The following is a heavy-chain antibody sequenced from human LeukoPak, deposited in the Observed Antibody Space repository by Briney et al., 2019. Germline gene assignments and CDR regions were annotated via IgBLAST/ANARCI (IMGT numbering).Heavy chain of an antibody. CDR3: AKEWVGQMATITVYFDY. CDR1: GSTFSRFW. Sequence: GGSLRLSCAASGSTFSRFWMHWVRQAPGKGLVWVSRINGAASTTNYADSVKGRFTISRDNSKNTLYLQMNSLRAEDTAVYYCAKEWVGQMATITVYFDYWGQGTLVTVSS. V-gene: IGHV3-74*01. D-gene: IGHD5-24*01. CDR2: INGAASTT. J-gene: IGHJ4*02.